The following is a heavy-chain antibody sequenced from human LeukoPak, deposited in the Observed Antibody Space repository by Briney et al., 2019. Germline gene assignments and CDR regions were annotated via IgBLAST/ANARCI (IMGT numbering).Heavy chain of an antibody. J-gene: IGHJ4*02. CDR2: INPNSGGT. CDR1: GYTFTGYY. CDR3: ARDPPRITIFGVPFDY. V-gene: IGHV1-2*02. D-gene: IGHD3-3*01. Sequence: ASVKVSCKASGYTFTGYYMHWVRQAPGQGLEWMGWINPNSGGTNYAQKFQGRVTMTRDTSISTAYMELSRLRSDDTAVYCCARDPPRITIFGVPFDYWGQGTLVTVSS.